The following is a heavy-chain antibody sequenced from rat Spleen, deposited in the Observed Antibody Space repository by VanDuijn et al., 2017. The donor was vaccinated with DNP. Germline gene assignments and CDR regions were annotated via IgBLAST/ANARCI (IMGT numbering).Heavy chain of an antibody. CDR3: ASGGAGIWFAY. CDR2: ISYSGGT. D-gene: IGHD4-2*01. V-gene: IGHV3-1*01. Sequence: EVQLQESGSGLVKPSQSLSLTCSVTGYSITSNYWGWIRKFPGNKLEYIGHISYSGGTNYNPSLKSRISITRDTSKNHFFLHLNSVTTEDTATYYGASGGAGIWFAYWGQGTLVTVSS. J-gene: IGHJ3*01. CDR1: GYSITSNY.